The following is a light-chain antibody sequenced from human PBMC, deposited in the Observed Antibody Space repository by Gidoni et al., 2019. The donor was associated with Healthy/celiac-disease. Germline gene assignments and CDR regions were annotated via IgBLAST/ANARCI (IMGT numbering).Light chain of an antibody. CDR3: SSYTSSSTPVV. V-gene: IGLV2-14*03. CDR1: SSHVGGYND. CDR2: DVS. J-gene: IGLJ2*01. Sequence: QSALTQPASVSGSPGPSITISCTGTSSHVGGYNDVSWYQQHPGKAPNLMIYDVSNRPSGVSNRFSGSKSGNTASLTISGLQAEDEADYYCSSYTSSSTPVVFGGGTKLTVL.